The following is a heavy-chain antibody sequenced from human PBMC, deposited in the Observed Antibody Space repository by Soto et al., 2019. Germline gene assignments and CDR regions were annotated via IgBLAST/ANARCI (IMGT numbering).Heavy chain of an antibody. V-gene: IGHV6-1*01. J-gene: IGHJ4*02. D-gene: IGHD2-15*01. CDR3: ARGRWPTFDY. CDR2: TYYRSKWYN. Sequence: PSQTLSLSCAVSGDSVSSNNIAWNWLRQSPWRGLEWLGRTYYRSKWYNEYAVSVRSRITITLGTSKNQFSLQLNSVTPEDTAVFCCARGRWPTFDYWCQGAQVIVAS. CDR1: GDSVSSNNIA.